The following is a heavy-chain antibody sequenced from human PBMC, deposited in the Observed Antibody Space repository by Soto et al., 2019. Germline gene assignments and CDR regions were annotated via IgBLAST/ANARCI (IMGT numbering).Heavy chain of an antibody. D-gene: IGHD6-19*01. Sequence: PVESLKISCKGSGYSFTSYWIGWVRQMPGKGLEWMGIIYPADSDTRYSPSFQGQVTISADKSISTAYLQWSSLKASDTAMYYCARKSVAGYYYFDYWGQGTLVNVSS. CDR2: IYPADSDT. J-gene: IGHJ4*02. V-gene: IGHV5-51*01. CDR3: ARKSVAGYYYFDY. CDR1: GYSFTSYW.